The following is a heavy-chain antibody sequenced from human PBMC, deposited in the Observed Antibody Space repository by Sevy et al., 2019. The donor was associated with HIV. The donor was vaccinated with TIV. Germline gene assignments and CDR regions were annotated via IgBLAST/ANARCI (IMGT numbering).Heavy chain of an antibody. V-gene: IGHV3-11*01. J-gene: IGHJ6*02. D-gene: IGHD3-10*01. CDR2: ISSSGSTI. CDR3: ARDYESSYIINYYYGMDV. CDR1: GFTFSDYY. Sequence: GGSLRLSCAASGFTFSDYYMSWIRQAPGKGLEWVSCISSSGSTIYYADSVKGRFTISRDNAKNSLYLQMNSLRAEDTAVYYCARDYESSYIINYYYGMDVWGQGTTVTVSS.